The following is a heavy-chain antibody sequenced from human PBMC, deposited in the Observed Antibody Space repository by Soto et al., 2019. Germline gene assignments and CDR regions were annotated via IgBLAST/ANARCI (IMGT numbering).Heavy chain of an antibody. CDR2: INPNSGGT. Sequence: ASVKVSCKASGCTFSDYYIHWVRQAPGQGLEWMGWINPNSGGTKYAPKFQGGVTMTRDTSITTAYMELSRLRSGDTAVYYCAREPATAKPEGVDFWGQEPWSPSPQ. J-gene: IGHJ4*01. CDR3: AREPATAKPEGVDF. CDR1: GCTFSDYY. D-gene: IGHD1-1*01. V-gene: IGHV1-2*02.